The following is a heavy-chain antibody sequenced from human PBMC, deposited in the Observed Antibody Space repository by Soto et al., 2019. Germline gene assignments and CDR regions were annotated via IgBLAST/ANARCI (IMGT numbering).Heavy chain of an antibody. Sequence: QVQLVQSGAEVKKPGSSVKVSCEASGGTFSSYAISWVRQAPGQGLEWMGGIIPMFGTANYAQKFQGRLTITADESTSAAYMELSSLRSEDTAVYYCARWGLDVLTGSNYYHCGLDVWGQGTTVTFSS. J-gene: IGHJ6*02. D-gene: IGHD3-9*01. CDR2: IIPMFGTA. CDR1: GGTFSSYA. V-gene: IGHV1-69*01. CDR3: ARWGLDVLTGSNYYHCGLDV.